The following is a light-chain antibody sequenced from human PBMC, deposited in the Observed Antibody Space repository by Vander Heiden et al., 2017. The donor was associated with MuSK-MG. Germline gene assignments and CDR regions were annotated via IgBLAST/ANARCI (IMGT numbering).Light chain of an antibody. J-gene: IGKJ5*01. CDR1: QGISNY. V-gene: IGKV1-27*01. Sequence: DIQMTQSPSSLSASVGDRVTITCRASQGISNYLAWYQQKPGKGPQLLIYAASTLQSGVPSRFSGRGYGTDFTLTISSRQPEDVATYYCQRYDSAPRITFGQGTRIEIK. CDR2: AAS. CDR3: QRYDSAPRIT.